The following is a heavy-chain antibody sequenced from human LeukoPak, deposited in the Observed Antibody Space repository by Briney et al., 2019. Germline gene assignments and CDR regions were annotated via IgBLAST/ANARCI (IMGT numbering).Heavy chain of an antibody. D-gene: IGHD4-11*01. Sequence: GGSLRLSCAASGFTFSSYWMSWVRQAPGKGLEWVANIKQDGSEKYYVDSVKGRFTISRDNAKNSLYLQMNSLRAEDTAVYYCARGGTDDYSNYPDYWGQGTLATVSS. CDR2: IKQDGSEK. CDR3: ARGGTDDYSNYPDY. V-gene: IGHV3-7*01. CDR1: GFTFSSYW. J-gene: IGHJ4*02.